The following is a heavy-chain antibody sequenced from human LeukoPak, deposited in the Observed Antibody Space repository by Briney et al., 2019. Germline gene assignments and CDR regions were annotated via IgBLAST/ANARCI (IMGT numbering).Heavy chain of an antibody. V-gene: IGHV3-23*01. J-gene: IGHJ4*02. D-gene: IGHD2-21*02. CDR3: AKAWVVTYLGGVDY. Sequence: GGSLRLSCAASGFTFSSYAMAWVRQAPGKGLEWVSTISGTGGSTYYADSVRGRFTISRDNSKNTLYLQMNSLRAGDTAVYYCAKAWVVTYLGGVDYWGQGTLVTVSS. CDR2: ISGTGGST. CDR1: GFTFSSYA.